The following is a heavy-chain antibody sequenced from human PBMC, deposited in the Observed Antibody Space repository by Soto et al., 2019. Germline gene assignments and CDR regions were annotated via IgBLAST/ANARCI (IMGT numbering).Heavy chain of an antibody. CDR2: INPSGGST. D-gene: IGHD2-21*02. CDR1: GYTFTSYY. J-gene: IGHJ4*02. CDR3: ALAYCGGDCRSDY. Sequence: ASVKLSCKASGYTFTSYYMHWVRQAPGQGLEWMGIINPSGGSTSYAQKFQGRVTMTRDTSTSTVYMELSSLRSEDTAVYYCALAYCGGDCRSDYWGQGSLVTVSS. V-gene: IGHV1-46*01.